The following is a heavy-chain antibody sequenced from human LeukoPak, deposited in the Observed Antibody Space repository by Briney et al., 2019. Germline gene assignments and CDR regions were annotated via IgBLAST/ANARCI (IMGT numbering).Heavy chain of an antibody. Sequence: PGGSLRLSCAASGFTFSSYWMHWVRQAPGKGLVWVSRINSDGSSTSYADSVKGRFIISRDNAKNTLYLQMNSLRAEDTAVYYCARFSVDTAMRGAWGQGTLVTVSS. V-gene: IGHV3-74*01. CDR1: GFTFSSYW. CDR3: ARFSVDTAMRGA. CDR2: INSDGSST. J-gene: IGHJ5*02. D-gene: IGHD5-18*01.